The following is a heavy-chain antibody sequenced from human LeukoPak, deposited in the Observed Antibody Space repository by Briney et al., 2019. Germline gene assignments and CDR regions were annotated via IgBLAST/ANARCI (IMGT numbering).Heavy chain of an antibody. CDR3: GRDWYSSSRLAYYFDY. CDR2: ISYHGSNQ. V-gene: IGHV3-30*04. Sequence: GGSLRLSCAASGFTFSSYAMHWVRQAPGKGLEWVAVISYHGSNQYYADSVKGRFTISRDNAKNTLYLQMQSLRAEDTAVYYCGRDWYSSSRLAYYFDYWGQGTLVTVSS. D-gene: IGHD6-13*01. J-gene: IGHJ4*02. CDR1: GFTFSSYA.